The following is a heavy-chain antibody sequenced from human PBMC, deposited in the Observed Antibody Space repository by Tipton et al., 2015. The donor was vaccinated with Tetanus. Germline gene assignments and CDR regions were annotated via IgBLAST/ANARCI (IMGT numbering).Heavy chain of an antibody. CDR3: ASSTAMVTDY. CDR2: INHSGST. J-gene: IGHJ4*02. CDR1: GGSFSGYY. Sequence: GLVKPSETLSLTCAVYGGSFSGYYWSWIRQPPGKGLEWIGEINHSGSTNYNPSLKSRVTISVDTSKNQFSLKLSSVTAADTAVYYCASSTAMVTDYWGQGTLVTVSS. V-gene: IGHV4-34*01. D-gene: IGHD5-18*01.